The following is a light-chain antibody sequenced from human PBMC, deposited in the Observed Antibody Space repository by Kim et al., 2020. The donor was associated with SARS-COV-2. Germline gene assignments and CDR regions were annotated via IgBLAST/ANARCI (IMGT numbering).Light chain of an antibody. CDR1: KLGNKY. Sequence: VSPGKKASITCSGEKLGNKYACWYQQKPGQSPVLVIYEYIKRPSGIPERFSGSNYGNTATLTISGTQAMDEADYYCQAWDSSTGVVFGGGTQLTVL. CDR2: EYI. J-gene: IGLJ2*01. V-gene: IGLV3-1*01. CDR3: QAWDSSTGVV.